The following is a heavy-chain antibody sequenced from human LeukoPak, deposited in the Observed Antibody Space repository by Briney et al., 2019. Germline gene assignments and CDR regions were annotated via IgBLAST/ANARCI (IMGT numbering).Heavy chain of an antibody. V-gene: IGHV3-30-3*01. CDR1: GFTFSSYA. CDR3: ARAWYYDSSGCYTSPLDY. D-gene: IGHD3-22*01. CDR2: ISYDGSNK. J-gene: IGHJ4*02. Sequence: GGSLRLSCAASGFTFSSYAIHWVRQAPGKGLEWVAVISYDGSNKYYADSVKGRFTISRDNSKNTLYLQMNSLRAEDTAVYYCARAWYYDSSGCYTSPLDYWGQGTLVTVSS.